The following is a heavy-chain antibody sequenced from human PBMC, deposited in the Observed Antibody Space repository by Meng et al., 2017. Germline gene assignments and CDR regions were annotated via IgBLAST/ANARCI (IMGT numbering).Heavy chain of an antibody. V-gene: IGHV1-2*06. CDR2: INPKSGDT. CDR1: GYTFPDTW. D-gene: IGHD6-13*01. Sequence: GEAVNNPWATVKASYKPSGYTFPDTWHNLVVRAPGKGSEGRGRINPKSGDTHYAQRFQGRVTMNGDTSISTAYMELSGLRSDDTAMYYCARDEDISAAGKLFGDYWGQGTLVTVSS. CDR3: ARDEDISAAGKLFGDY. J-gene: IGHJ4*02.